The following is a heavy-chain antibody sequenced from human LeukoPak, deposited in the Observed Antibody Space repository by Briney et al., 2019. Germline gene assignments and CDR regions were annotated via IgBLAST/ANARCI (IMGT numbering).Heavy chain of an antibody. CDR1: GFTFSSYG. Sequence: GGSLGLSCAASGFTFSSYGMHWVRQAPGKGLEYVSASNSNGGSTYYANSVKGRFTISRDNSKNTLYLQMGSLRAEDMAVYYCAREGSYGDSDYWGQGTLVTVSS. CDR2: SNSNGGST. CDR3: AREGSYGDSDY. V-gene: IGHV3-64*01. J-gene: IGHJ4*02. D-gene: IGHD5-18*01.